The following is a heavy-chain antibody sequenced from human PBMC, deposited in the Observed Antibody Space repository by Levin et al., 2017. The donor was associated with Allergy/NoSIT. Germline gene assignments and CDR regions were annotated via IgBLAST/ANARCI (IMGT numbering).Heavy chain of an antibody. CDR3: ARAHALWLGELSFGGMDV. CDR1: GFTFSDYY. Sequence: GGSLRLSCAASGFTFSDYYVTWIRQAPGKGLEWVSYISSSSSYTNYADSVKGRFTISRDSAKKSVYLQMNSLRAEDTAVYYCARAHALWLGELSFGGMDVWGQGTTVTVSS. D-gene: IGHD3-10*01. V-gene: IGHV3-11*05. CDR2: ISSSSSYT. J-gene: IGHJ6*02.